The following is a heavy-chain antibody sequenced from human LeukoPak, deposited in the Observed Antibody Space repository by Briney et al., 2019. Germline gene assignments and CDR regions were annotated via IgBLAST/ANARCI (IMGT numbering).Heavy chain of an antibody. D-gene: IGHD3-16*01. Sequence: GESLKISCKGSGYSFTSYWIGWVRQMPGKGLEWMGIIYPGDSDTRYSPSFQGQVTISADKSISAAYLQWSSLKASDTAMYYCARAWSSLGDRLDYWGQGTLVTVSS. CDR1: GYSFTSYW. V-gene: IGHV5-51*01. CDR2: IYPGDSDT. J-gene: IGHJ4*02. CDR3: ARAWSSLGDRLDY.